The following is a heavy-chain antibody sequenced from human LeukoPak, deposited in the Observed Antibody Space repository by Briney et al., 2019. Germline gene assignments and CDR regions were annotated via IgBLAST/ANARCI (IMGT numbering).Heavy chain of an antibody. J-gene: IGHJ5*02. CDR3: ARHFLYDPFDP. D-gene: IGHD3-16*01. CDR2: INHSGST. Sequence: SETLSLTCAVYGGSFSGYYWSWIRQPPGKGLESIGEINHSGSTNYSPSLKSRVTISVDTSKNQFSLKRSSVTAADTAVYYCARHFLYDPFDPWGQGTLVTVSS. CDR1: GGSFSGYY. V-gene: IGHV4-34*01.